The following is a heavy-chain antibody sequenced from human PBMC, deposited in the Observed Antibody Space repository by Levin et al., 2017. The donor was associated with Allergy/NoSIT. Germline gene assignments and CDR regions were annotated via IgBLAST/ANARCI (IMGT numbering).Heavy chain of an antibody. CDR3: ARSKGDAAFDT. CDR1: GDSIRPYW. J-gene: IGHJ3*02. V-gene: IGHV4-59*03. CDR2: VSYDGST. Sequence: SETLSLRCTVSGDSIRPYWWNWIRQSPRKGLEWIGYVSYDGSTYYNPSLKSRVFMSVDTSRKQVSLRLSAVTAADTAVYYCARSKGDAAFDTWGQGTMVNVSS. D-gene: IGHD2-21*02.